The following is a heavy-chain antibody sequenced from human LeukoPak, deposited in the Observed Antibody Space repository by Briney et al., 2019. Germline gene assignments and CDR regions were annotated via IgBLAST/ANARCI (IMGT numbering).Heavy chain of an antibody. CDR3: AGSTGGTGAADY. Sequence: GESLKISCKASGYTFSSYWIGWVRQMPGEGLEWMGIIYPGDSDTRYSPSFEGDLTISANTTISTSYQQWTSLKAADTAMYYSAGSTGGTGAADYWGQGTLVTVSS. J-gene: IGHJ4*02. CDR1: GYTFSSYW. D-gene: IGHD2-8*02. V-gene: IGHV5-51*01. CDR2: IYPGDSDT.